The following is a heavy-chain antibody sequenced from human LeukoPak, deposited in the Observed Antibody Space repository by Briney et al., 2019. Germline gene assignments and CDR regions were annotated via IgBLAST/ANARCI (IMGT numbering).Heavy chain of an antibody. CDR3: AKGQERTRIAARPSALDF. V-gene: IGHV3-23*01. J-gene: IGHJ4*02. D-gene: IGHD6-6*01. Sequence: GGSLRLSCTASELIFTNYAMTWVRQAPGKGLEWVSTISGSGATAYYADSVKGRSTISRDNSKNTLYLQMSTLRAEDTATYYCAKGQERTRIAARPSALDFWGQGTRVTVSS. CDR1: ELIFTNYA. CDR2: ISGSGATA.